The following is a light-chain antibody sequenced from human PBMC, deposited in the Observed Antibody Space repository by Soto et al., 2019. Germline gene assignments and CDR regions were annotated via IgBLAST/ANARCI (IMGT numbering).Light chain of an antibody. Sequence: EIVMTQSPATLSVSPGERATLSCRASQSVNNKLAWYQQKPGQAPRLLIYGTSTRATGVRARFSGSGSGKEFTLTISNLQSEDFAVYYCQQYNDWPPLTFGGGTKVEIK. CDR2: GTS. J-gene: IGKJ4*01. V-gene: IGKV3-15*01. CDR3: QQYNDWPPLT. CDR1: QSVNNK.